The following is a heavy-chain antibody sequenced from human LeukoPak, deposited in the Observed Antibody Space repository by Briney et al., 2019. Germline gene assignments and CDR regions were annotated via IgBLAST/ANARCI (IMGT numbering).Heavy chain of an antibody. J-gene: IGHJ4*02. Sequence: GGSLRLPCAASGFTFSGYAMSWVRQAPGKGLEWVSNISGGGGSIYYADSVKGRFTISRDNSKNTLYLQMNSLRAEDTAVYYCAKRDSAMVRGVLDYWGQGTLVTVSS. CDR3: AKRDSAMVRGVLDY. CDR1: GFTFSGYA. D-gene: IGHD3-10*01. CDR2: ISGGGGSI. V-gene: IGHV3-23*01.